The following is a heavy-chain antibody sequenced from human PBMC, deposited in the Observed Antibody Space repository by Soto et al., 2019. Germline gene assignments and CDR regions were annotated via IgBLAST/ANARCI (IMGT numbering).Heavy chain of an antibody. CDR3: AKDHLTYSYGPNYYYYGMDV. Sequence: QVQLVESGGGVVQPGRSLRLSCAASGFTFSSYGMHWVRQAPGKGLEWVAVISYDGSNKYYADSVKGRFTISRDNSKNTLYLQMNSLRAEDTAVYYCAKDHLTYSYGPNYYYYGMDVWGQGTTVTVSS. V-gene: IGHV3-30*18. CDR1: GFTFSSYG. D-gene: IGHD5-18*01. CDR2: ISYDGSNK. J-gene: IGHJ6*02.